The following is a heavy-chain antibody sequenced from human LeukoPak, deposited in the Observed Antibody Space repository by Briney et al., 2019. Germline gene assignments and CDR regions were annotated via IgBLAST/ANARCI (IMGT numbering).Heavy chain of an antibody. D-gene: IGHD2-15*01. CDR2: INPNSGGT. J-gene: IGHJ4*02. Sequence: GASVKVSCKASGYTFTGYYMHWVRQAPGQGLEWMGWINPNSGGTNYAQKFQGRVTMTRDTSISTAYMELSRLRSDDTAVYYCAREFGVKFRARSYCSGGSCYPLGYWGQGTLVTVSS. CDR1: GYTFTGYY. V-gene: IGHV1-2*02. CDR3: AREFGVKFRARSYCSGGSCYPLGY.